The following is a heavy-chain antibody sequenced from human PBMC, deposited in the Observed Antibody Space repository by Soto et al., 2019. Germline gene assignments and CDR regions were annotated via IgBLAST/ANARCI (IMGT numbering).Heavy chain of an antibody. CDR2: INPANGDT. D-gene: IGHD1-1*01. V-gene: IGHV1-3*01. CDR3: ARDDAGGGYKY. Sequence: QVRLVQSGAEVKEPGASVKVSCKAFGYTLTIGAMHWVRQAPGQGLEWMGWINPANGDTYYSQKFQDRVTITRDTSASTVYMELSSLRFEDTAIFYCARDDAGGGYKYWGQGTLVTVSS. J-gene: IGHJ4*02. CDR1: GYTLTIGA.